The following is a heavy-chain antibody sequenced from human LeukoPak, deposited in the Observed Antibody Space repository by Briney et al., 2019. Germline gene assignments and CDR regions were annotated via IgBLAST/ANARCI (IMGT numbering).Heavy chain of an antibody. CDR2: IYYSGST. Sequence: PSETLSLTCTVSGGSISSSSHYWGWIRQPPGKGLEWIGSIYYSGSTYYNPSLKSRVTISVDTSKNQFSLKLSSVTAADTAVYYCARRREYSGSYHWGQGTMVTVSS. CDR3: ARRREYSGSYH. D-gene: IGHD1-26*01. CDR1: GGSISSSSHY. J-gene: IGHJ3*01. V-gene: IGHV4-39*01.